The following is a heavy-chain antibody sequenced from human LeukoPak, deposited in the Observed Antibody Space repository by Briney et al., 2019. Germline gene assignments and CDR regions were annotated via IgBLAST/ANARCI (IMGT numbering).Heavy chain of an antibody. Sequence: PSETLSLTCTVSGGSISSYYWSWIRQPPGKGLEWIGYIHYSGSTNYNPSLKSRVTISVDTSKNQFSLKLSSVTAADTAVYYCARVSGYYQPPEYFQHWGQGTLVTVSS. CDR1: GGSISSYY. D-gene: IGHD3-22*01. CDR3: ARVSGYYQPPEYFQH. J-gene: IGHJ1*01. CDR2: IHYSGST. V-gene: IGHV4-59*01.